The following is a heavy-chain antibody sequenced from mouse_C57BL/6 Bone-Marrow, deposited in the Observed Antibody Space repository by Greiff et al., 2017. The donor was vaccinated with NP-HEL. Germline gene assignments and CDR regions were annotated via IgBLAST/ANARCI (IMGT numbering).Heavy chain of an antibody. J-gene: IGHJ1*03. CDR1: GFNIKDDY. CDR2: IDPEIGDT. V-gene: IGHV14-4*01. Sequence: VQLQQSGAELVRPGASVKLSCTASGFNIKDDYMHWVKQRPEQGLEWIGWIDPEIGDTEYASKFQGKATITADTSSNTAYLQLSSLTSEDTAVYYCTTDDYWYFDVWGTGTTVTVSS. D-gene: IGHD2-3*01. CDR3: TTDDYWYFDV.